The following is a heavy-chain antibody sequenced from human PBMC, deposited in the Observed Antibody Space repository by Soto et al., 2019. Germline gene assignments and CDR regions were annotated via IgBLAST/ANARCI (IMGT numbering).Heavy chain of an antibody. CDR1: GGSFSGYY. J-gene: IGHJ4*02. V-gene: IGHV4-34*01. Sequence: SETLSLTCAVYGGSFSGYYWSWIRQPPGKRLEWIGEINHSGSTNYNPSLKSRVTISVDTSKNQFSLKLRSVTAADTAVYYCARGTRYYDGWSGYAPAYYFDYWGQGTLVTVSS. D-gene: IGHD3-3*01. CDR2: INHSGST. CDR3: ARGTRYYDGWSGYAPAYYFDY.